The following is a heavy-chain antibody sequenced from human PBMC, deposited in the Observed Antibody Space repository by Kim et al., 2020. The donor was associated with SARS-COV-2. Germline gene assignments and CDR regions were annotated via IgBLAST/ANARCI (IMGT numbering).Heavy chain of an antibody. Sequence: GGSLRLSCAASGFTFSSYGMHWVRQAPGKGLEWVAVISYDGSNKYYADSVKGRFTISRDNSKNTLYLQMNSLRAEDTAVYYCARDPNYYDSSGYSLYFDYWGQGTLVTVSS. V-gene: IGHV3-33*05. J-gene: IGHJ4*02. CDR1: GFTFSSYG. D-gene: IGHD3-22*01. CDR2: ISYDGSNK. CDR3: ARDPNYYDSSGYSLYFDY.